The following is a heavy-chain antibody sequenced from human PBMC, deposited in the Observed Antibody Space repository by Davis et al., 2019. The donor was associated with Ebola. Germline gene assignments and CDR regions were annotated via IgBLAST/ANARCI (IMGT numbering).Heavy chain of an antibody. CDR1: GASMTSYY. Sequence: PSETLSLTCTVSGASMTSYYWSWIRQPPGKGLEWIGYIAYTGNTNYNPSLESRVTISVDTSKNQFSLSLSSVTAADTAVYYCARRVEMTIGGSYNWFDTWGQGTLVTVSS. D-gene: IGHD1-26*01. CDR2: IAYTGNT. V-gene: IGHV4-59*08. CDR3: ARRVEMTIGGSYNWFDT. J-gene: IGHJ5*02.